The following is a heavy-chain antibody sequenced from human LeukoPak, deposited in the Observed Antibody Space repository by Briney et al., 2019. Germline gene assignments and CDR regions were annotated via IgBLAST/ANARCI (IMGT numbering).Heavy chain of an antibody. CDR3: ARDVGGSLDY. Sequence: GGSLRPSCAASGFTFRSYWMAWVRQAPGKGLEWVANIKEDESAKHQADSVKGRFTISRDDAQNSVYLQMSSLRGEDTAVYYCARDVGGSLDYWGQGTLVTVSS. D-gene: IGHD1-26*01. V-gene: IGHV3-7*01. CDR1: GFTFRSYW. CDR2: IKEDESAK. J-gene: IGHJ4*02.